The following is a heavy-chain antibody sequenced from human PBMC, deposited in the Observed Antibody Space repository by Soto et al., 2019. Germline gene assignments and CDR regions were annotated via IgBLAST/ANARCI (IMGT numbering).Heavy chain of an antibody. V-gene: IGHV3-23*01. D-gene: IGHD6-13*01. CDR3: AKDIERLAAAGPYYYYGMDV. CDR2: ISGSGGST. J-gene: IGHJ6*02. Sequence: PGGSLRLSCAASGFTFSSYAMSWVRQAPGKGLEWVSAISGSGGSTYYADSVKGRFTISRDDSKNSLYLQMNSLRTEDTALYYCAKDIERLAAAGPYYYYGMDVWGQGTTVTVSS. CDR1: GFTFSSYA.